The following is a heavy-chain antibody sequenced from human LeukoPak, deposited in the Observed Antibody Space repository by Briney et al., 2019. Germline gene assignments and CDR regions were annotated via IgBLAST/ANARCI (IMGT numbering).Heavy chain of an antibody. V-gene: IGHV7-4-1*02. Sequence: ASVKVSRKASGYTFTTYTMNWVRQAPGQGLEWMGWINTNTGNPTYAQGFTGRFVFSLDTSVSTAYLQISSLKAEDTAVYYCAREDCSGGSCYTADALDIWGQGTVVTVSS. CDR3: AREDCSGGSCYTADALDI. CDR2: INTNTGNP. D-gene: IGHD2-15*01. CDR1: GYTFTTYT. J-gene: IGHJ3*02.